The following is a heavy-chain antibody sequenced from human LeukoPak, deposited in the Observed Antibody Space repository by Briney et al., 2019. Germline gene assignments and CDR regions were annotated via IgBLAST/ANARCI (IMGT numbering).Heavy chain of an antibody. J-gene: IGHJ5*02. V-gene: IGHV3-48*01. CDR3: ARDRYSYGPNWFDP. CDR1: GFTLSHYY. Sequence: PGGSLRLSCKVSGFTLSHYYMNWVRQAPGKGLEWVSYISSSSSTIYYADSVKGRFTISRDNAKNSLYLQMNSLRAEDTAVYYCARDRYSYGPNWFDPWGQGTLVTVSS. D-gene: IGHD5-18*01. CDR2: ISSSSSTI.